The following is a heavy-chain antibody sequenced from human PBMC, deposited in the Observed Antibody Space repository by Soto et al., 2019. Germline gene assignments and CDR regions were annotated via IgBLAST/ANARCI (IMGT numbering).Heavy chain of an antibody. CDR3: AEEKDFDFTWGSGRYTSHY. V-gene: IGHV3-23*01. D-gene: IGHD3-16*01. Sequence: GSLRLSCAASGFTFRTYAMTWFRQAPGKGLEWVSAISGSDGTFYANSVKGRFTISRDNSRSTVYLQMHSLRAEDSAIYYCAEEKDFDFTWGSGRYTSHYWGRGTLVTVSS. CDR2: ISGSDGT. CDR1: GFTFRTYA. J-gene: IGHJ4*02.